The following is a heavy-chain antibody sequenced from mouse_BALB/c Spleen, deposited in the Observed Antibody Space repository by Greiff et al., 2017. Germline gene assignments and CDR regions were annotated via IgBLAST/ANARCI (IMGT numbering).Heavy chain of an antibody. CDR2: ISSGGST. CDR1: GFTFSSYA. D-gene: IGHD1-1*01. CDR3: AGSYYGSSAWFAY. J-gene: IGHJ3*01. Sequence: EVKLVESGGGLVKPGGSLKLSCAASGFTFSSYAMSWVRQTPEKRLEWVASISSGGSTYYPDSVKGRFTISRDNARNILYLQMSSLRSEDTAMYYWAGSYYGSSAWFAYWGQGTLSLSLQ. V-gene: IGHV5-6-5*01.